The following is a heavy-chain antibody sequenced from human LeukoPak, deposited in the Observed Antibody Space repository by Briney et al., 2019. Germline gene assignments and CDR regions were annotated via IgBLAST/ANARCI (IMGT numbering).Heavy chain of an antibody. CDR2: ISGSGVST. CDR1: GFTFSSYA. CDR3: AKDGPLVGPYYFDY. D-gene: IGHD1-26*01. J-gene: IGHJ4*02. Sequence: GGSLRLSCAASGFTFSSYAMNWVRQAPGKGLEWVSAISGSGVSTYYADSVKGRFTISRDNSKNMLYLQMNSLRAEDTAVYYCAKDGPLVGPYYFDYWGQGTLVTVSS. V-gene: IGHV3-23*01.